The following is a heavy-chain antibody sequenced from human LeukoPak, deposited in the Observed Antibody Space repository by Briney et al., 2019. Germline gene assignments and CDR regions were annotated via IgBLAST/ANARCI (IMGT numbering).Heavy chain of an antibody. CDR1: GFTFNTYA. J-gene: IGHJ4*02. CDR3: AKNTVGYSSGRYPGWPADC. D-gene: IGHD6-19*01. CDR2: ICGSGGCT. Sequence: GGSLRLSCEASGFTFNTYAIYWVSQAPGKGLEWVSGICGSGGCTYYADSVKGRFTISRDNSKNTVYLQMNSLTADDTAVYYCAKNTVGYSSGRYPGWPADCWGQGTLVTVSS. V-gene: IGHV3-23*01.